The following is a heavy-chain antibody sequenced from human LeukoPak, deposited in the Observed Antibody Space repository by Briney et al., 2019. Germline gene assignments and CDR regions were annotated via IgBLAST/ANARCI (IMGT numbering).Heavy chain of an antibody. CDR3: AKDLYSSSSSYYMDV. Sequence: GGSLRLSCAASGFTVSSNYMSWVRQAPGKGLEWVSVIYSGGSTYYADSVKGRFTISRDNAKNSLYLQMNSLRAEATAVYYCAKDLYSSSSSYYMDVWGKGTTVTVSS. CDR2: IYSGGST. D-gene: IGHD6-6*01. V-gene: IGHV3-53*01. CDR1: GFTVSSNY. J-gene: IGHJ6*03.